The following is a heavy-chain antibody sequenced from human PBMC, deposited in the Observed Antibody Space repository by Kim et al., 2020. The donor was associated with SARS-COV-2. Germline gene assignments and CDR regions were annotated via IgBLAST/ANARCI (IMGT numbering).Heavy chain of an antibody. CDR3: ARVRRYFDWLFNYYGMDV. CDR1: GGTFSSYA. Sequence: SVKVSCKASGGTFSSYAISWVRQAPGQGLEWMGGIIPIFGTANYAQKFQGRVTITADESTSTAYLELSSLRSEDTAVYYCARVRRYFDWLFNYYGMDVWGQGTTVTVSS. V-gene: IGHV1-69*13. D-gene: IGHD3-9*01. J-gene: IGHJ6*02. CDR2: IIPIFGTA.